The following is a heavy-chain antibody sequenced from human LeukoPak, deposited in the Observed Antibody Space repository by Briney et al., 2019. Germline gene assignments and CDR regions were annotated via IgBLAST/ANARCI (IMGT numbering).Heavy chain of an antibody. Sequence: HPGGSLRLSCAASGFAFSSYAMSWVRQAPGKGLEWVSAVSRSGGTTYYADSVSGRFTISRDNSKNTLYLQMNSLRAEDTAVYYCAKDLVAAPIPGFYYYGMDVWGQGTTVTVSS. J-gene: IGHJ6*02. CDR2: VSRSGGTT. CDR3: AKDLVAAPIPGFYYYGMDV. CDR1: GFAFSSYA. V-gene: IGHV3-23*01. D-gene: IGHD2-15*01.